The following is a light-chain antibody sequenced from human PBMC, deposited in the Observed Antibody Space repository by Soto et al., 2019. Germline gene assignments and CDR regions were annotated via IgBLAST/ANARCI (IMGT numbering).Light chain of an antibody. J-gene: IGKJ3*01. CDR3: QHYDISLFA. Sequence: EIALTQSPGTLSVSPGERATLSGRASQSVSSNLAWYQQKPGQAPRLIIYGASSRATGIPDRFSGSGFGTDFTLTISRLEPEDFAVYYCQHYDISLFAFGPGTKVDIK. CDR2: GAS. CDR1: QSVSSN. V-gene: IGKV3-20*01.